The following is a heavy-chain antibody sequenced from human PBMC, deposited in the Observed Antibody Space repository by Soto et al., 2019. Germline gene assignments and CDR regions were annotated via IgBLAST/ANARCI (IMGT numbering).Heavy chain of an antibody. V-gene: IGHV3-30-3*01. CDR1: GFTLSDFA. CDR2: ISNDGGSE. J-gene: IGHJ6*02. CDR3: AGAVPGMDV. Sequence: QVQLVESGGGVVQPGRSLRLSCAASGFTLSDFAMHWVRQAPGKGLEWVALISNDGGSEHYVDSVKGRFTISRDNSKHMVYLEIISLRVEDRVGYYCAGAVPGMDVWGQGTTFTVSS.